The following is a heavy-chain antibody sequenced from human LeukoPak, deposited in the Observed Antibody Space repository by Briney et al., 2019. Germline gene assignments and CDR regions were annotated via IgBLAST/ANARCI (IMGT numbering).Heavy chain of an antibody. J-gene: IGHJ4*02. CDR2: INTNTGNP. CDR3: ARARAALQYFDWLSH. V-gene: IGHV7-4-1*02. CDR1: GYTFTSYA. Sequence: ASVKVSCKASGYTFTSYAMNWVRQAPGQGLEWMGWINTNTGNPTYAQVLTGRFVFSLDTSVSTAYLQISSIKAEDTAVYYCARARAALQYFDWLSHWGQGTLVTVSS. D-gene: IGHD3-9*01.